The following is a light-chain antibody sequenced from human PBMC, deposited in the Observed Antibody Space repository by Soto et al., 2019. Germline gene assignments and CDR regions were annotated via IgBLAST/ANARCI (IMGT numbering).Light chain of an antibody. Sequence: QSVLTQPPSASGTPGQRVTISCSGSSSNIGSNAVNRYQQLPGTAPKLLIYTFAQRPSGVPDRFSGSKSGTSASLAISGLQSEDEADYYCASWDVSLNAWVFGGGTKVTVL. V-gene: IGLV1-44*01. CDR2: TFA. J-gene: IGLJ3*02. CDR1: SSNIGSNA. CDR3: ASWDVSLNAWV.